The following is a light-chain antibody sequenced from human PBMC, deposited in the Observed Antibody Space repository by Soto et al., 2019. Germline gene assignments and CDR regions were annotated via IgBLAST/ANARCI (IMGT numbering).Light chain of an antibody. J-gene: IGKJ2*02. CDR1: QSVSSNY. V-gene: IGKV3-20*01. CDR3: QQYGSSPRT. CDR2: GAS. Sequence: EIVLTQSPGTLSLSPGERATLSCRASQSVSSNYLAWYQQKPGQAPRLLIYGASSRATGVPDTFSGSGSGTAFTLTISRLEPEDFAVYYCQQYGSSPRTFGQGTKLEIK.